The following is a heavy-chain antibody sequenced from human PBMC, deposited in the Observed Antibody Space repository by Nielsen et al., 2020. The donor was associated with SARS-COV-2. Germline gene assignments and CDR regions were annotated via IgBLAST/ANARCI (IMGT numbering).Heavy chain of an antibody. CDR1: GYTFTSYG. J-gene: IGHJ4*02. D-gene: IGHD3-22*01. V-gene: IGHV1-18*01. CDR2: ISAYNGNT. Sequence: ASVKVSCKASGYTFTSYGISWVRQAPGQGLEWMGWISAYNGNTNYVQKLQGRVTMTTDTSTSTAYMELRSLRSDDTAVYYCARARYYYDSSGYYYDYWGQGTLVTVSS. CDR3: ARARYYYDSSGYYYDY.